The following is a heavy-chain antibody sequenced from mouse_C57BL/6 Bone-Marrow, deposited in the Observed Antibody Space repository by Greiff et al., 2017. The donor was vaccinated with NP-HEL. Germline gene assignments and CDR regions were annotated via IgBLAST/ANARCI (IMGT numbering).Heavy chain of an antibody. D-gene: IGHD3-2*02. CDR1: GYTFTSYG. Sequence: QVQLQQSGAELARPGASVKLSCKASGYTFTSYGISWVKQRTGQGLEWIGEIYPRSGNTYYNEKFKGKATLTADKSSSTAYMELRSLTSEDSAVYFCARGGTAQGPWFAYWGQGTLVTVSA. CDR3: ARGGTAQGPWFAY. CDR2: IYPRSGNT. V-gene: IGHV1-81*01. J-gene: IGHJ3*01.